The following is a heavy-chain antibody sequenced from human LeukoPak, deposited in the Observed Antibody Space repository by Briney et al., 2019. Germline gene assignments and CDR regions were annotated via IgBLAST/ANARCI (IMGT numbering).Heavy chain of an antibody. J-gene: IGHJ4*02. Sequence: SETLSLTCSVSGGSINDIYWTWIRQPAGKGLEWIGRTYSSGATYYNPSLKSRVTISVDMSTNHFSLRLSSVTAADTAVYYCARQGLYGSVHYEDYWGQGTLVTVSS. CDR3: ARQGLYGSVHYEDY. CDR1: GGSINDIY. V-gene: IGHV4-4*07. D-gene: IGHD6-19*01. CDR2: TYSSGAT.